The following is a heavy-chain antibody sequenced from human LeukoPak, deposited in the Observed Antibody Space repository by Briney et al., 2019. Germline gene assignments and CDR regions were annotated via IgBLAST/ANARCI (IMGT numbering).Heavy chain of an antibody. J-gene: IGHJ4*02. CDR1: GGTFSSYA. V-gene: IGHV1-69*04. Sequence: SVKVSCKASGGTFSSYAISWVRQAPGQGLEWMGRIIPTLGIANYAQKFQGRVTITADKSTSTAYMELSSLRSEDTAVYYCASSIVVVPAAHLGYWGQGTLVTVSS. CDR3: ASSIVVVPAAHLGY. CDR2: IIPTLGIA. D-gene: IGHD2-2*01.